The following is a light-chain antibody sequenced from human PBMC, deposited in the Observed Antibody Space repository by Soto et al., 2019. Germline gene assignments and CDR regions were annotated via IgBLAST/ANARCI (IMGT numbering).Light chain of an antibody. Sequence: QPVLTQPPSVSEAPRQRVTISCSGSTSNIGNNAVSWYQQLPGKAPKLLIYYDDLLPSGVSDRFSGSKSGTSASLAICGLQSEDEADYFCAAWDDRLNGVIFGGGTKLTVL. V-gene: IGLV1-36*01. CDR2: YDD. CDR1: TSNIGNNA. CDR3: AAWDDRLNGVI. J-gene: IGLJ2*01.